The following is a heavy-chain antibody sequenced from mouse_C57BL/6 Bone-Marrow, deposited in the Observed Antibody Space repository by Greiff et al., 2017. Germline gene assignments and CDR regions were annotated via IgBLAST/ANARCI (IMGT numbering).Heavy chain of an antibody. J-gene: IGHJ1*03. V-gene: IGHV1-69*01. CDR1: GYTFTSYW. CDR2: IDPSDSYT. D-gene: IGHD1-1*01. CDR3: AREIYYGSSYDWYFDV. Sequence: QVQLQQPGAELVKPGASVKLSCKASGYTFTSYWMHWVKQRPGQGLEWIGEIDPSDSYTNYNQKFKGKSTLTVDQSSSTAYMQLSSLTSEDSAVYYCAREIYYGSSYDWYFDVWGTGTTVTVSS.